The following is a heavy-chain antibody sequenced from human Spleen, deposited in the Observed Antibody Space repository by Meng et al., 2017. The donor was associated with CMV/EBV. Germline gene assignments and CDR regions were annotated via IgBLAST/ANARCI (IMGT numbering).Heavy chain of an antibody. CDR2: INSDGTDT. V-gene: IGHV3-74*01. Sequence: GGSLRLSCAASGFTFSSYWMHWVRQVPGRGLVGVSHINSDGTDTNYADSVKGRFTISRDNAKNTLYLQMTGLRAEDAALYYCAKDIQGYCSSTSCYTGAFDIWGQGTMVTVSS. CDR1: GFTFSSYW. D-gene: IGHD2-2*02. CDR3: AKDIQGYCSSTSCYTGAFDI. J-gene: IGHJ3*02.